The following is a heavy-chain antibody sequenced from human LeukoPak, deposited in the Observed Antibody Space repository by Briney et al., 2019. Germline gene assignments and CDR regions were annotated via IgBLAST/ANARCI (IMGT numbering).Heavy chain of an antibody. D-gene: IGHD3-22*01. J-gene: IGHJ4*02. Sequence: GASVKVSCKASGYTFTGYYIYWVRQAPGQGLEWMGIINPSDGTTSYAQKFQGRVTMTRDTSTSTVYMEMRGLRSEDTAVYYCARAPANKYDSRLTEDYWGQGTLVTVSS. CDR2: INPSDGTT. V-gene: IGHV1-46*01. CDR3: ARAPANKYDSRLTEDY. CDR1: GYTFTGYY.